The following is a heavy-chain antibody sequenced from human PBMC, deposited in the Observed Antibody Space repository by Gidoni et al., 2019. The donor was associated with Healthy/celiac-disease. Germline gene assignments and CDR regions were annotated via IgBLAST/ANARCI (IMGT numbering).Heavy chain of an antibody. J-gene: IGHJ5*02. Sequence: QVQLQQWGAGLLKPSETLSLTCAVSGGSFSGYYWSWIRQPPGKGLEWIGEINHSGSTNYNPSLKSRVTISVDTSKNQFSLKLSSVTAADTAVYYCARGGIVVVVAATRWFDPWGQGTLVTVSS. CDR1: GGSFSGYY. CDR2: INHSGST. V-gene: IGHV4-34*01. D-gene: IGHD2-15*01. CDR3: ARGGIVVVVAATRWFDP.